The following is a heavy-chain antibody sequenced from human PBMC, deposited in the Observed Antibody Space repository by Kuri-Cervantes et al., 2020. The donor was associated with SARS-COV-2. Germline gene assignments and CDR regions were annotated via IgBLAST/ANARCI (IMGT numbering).Heavy chain of an antibody. CDR1: GGSISSGDYY. CDR2: IYYSGRT. D-gene: IGHD3-3*01. CDR3: ARQMMSSITIFGVVITRNWFDP. J-gene: IGHJ5*02. Sequence: TLSLTCTVSGGSISSGDYYWSWIRQPPGKGLEWIGYIYYSGRTYYNPSLKSRVTISVDTSKNQFSLKLSSVTAADTAVYYCARQMMSSITIFGVVITRNWFDPWGQGTLVTVSS. V-gene: IGHV4-30-4*01.